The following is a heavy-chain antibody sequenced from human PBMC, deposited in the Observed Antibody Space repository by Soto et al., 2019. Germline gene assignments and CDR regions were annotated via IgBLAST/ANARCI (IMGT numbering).Heavy chain of an antibody. Sequence: NPXASLSLTCVVSGYGISTSSYWGWVRQAPGKGLEWIGAINHRGNSYYNSSLKSRVTMSVDTSRNQFSLSLTSVTAADTAIYYCTSEWGPSYYHDSSGFNPDSSGQGTLVTVSS. CDR2: INHRGNS. CDR1: GYGISTSSY. CDR3: TSEWGPSYYHDSSGFNPDS. V-gene: IGHV4-38-2*01. J-gene: IGHJ4*02. D-gene: IGHD3-22*01.